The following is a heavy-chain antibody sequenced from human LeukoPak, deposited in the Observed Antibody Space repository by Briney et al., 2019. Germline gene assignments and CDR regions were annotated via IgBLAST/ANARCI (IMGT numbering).Heavy chain of an antibody. CDR1: GFTFGDYA. Sequence: SGGSLRLSCTASGFTFGDYAMSWVRQAPGKGLVWVSRINTDGSSTSYADSVKGRFTISRDNAKNTLYLQMNSLRAEDTALYYCARDLGAYYDSSDNWFDPWGQGTLVTVSS. J-gene: IGHJ5*02. D-gene: IGHD3-22*01. CDR3: ARDLGAYYDSSDNWFDP. CDR2: INTDGSST. V-gene: IGHV3-74*01.